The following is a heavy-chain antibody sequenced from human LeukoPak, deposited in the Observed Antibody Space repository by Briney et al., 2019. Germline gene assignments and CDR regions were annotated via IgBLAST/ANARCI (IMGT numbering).Heavy chain of an antibody. Sequence: SETLSLTCAVYGGSFSNYYWSWIRQPPGKGLEWIGEINHSGSTNYNPSLKSRVTMSVDTSKNQVSLKLSSVTAADTAVYYCARGPITMVRGLAWGQGTLGTVSS. CDR3: ARGPITMVRGLA. D-gene: IGHD3-10*01. CDR2: INHSGST. V-gene: IGHV4-34*01. J-gene: IGHJ5*02. CDR1: GGSFSNYY.